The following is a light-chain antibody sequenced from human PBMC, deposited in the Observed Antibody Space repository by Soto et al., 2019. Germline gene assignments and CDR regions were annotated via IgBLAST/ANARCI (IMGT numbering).Light chain of an antibody. Sequence: QSVLTQSPSVSGAPGQRVTITCTVSSSNIGAGFDVHWYQQLPGTAPKLLIFGHSNRPSGVPDRFSGSKSGTSASLAITGLQPEDEADYYCQSYDGSLSGYVFGTGTKVTVL. V-gene: IGLV1-40*01. CDR3: QSYDGSLSGYV. J-gene: IGLJ1*01. CDR1: SSNIGAGFD. CDR2: GHS.